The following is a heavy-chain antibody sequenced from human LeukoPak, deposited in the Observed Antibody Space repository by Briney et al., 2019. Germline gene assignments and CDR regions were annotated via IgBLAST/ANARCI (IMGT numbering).Heavy chain of an antibody. CDR3: ARVYYYGSGSYYTYFDY. CDR2: IYYSGST. V-gene: IGHV4-30-4*01. J-gene: IGHJ4*02. D-gene: IGHD3-10*01. Sequence: SETLSLTCTVSGGSISSGDYYWSWIRQPPGKSLEWIGYIYYSGSTYYNPSLKSRVTISVDTSKNQFSLKLSSVTAADTAVYYCARVYYYGSGSYYTYFDYWGQGTLVTVSS. CDR1: GGSISSGDYY.